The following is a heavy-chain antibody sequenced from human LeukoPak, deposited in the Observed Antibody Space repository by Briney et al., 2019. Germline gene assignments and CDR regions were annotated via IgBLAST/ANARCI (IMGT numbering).Heavy chain of an antibody. V-gene: IGHV4-34*01. Sequence: SETLSLTCAVYGGSFSSYYWSWIRQSPGKGLEWIGKINHSGSTIYNPSLKSRVTLSVDTSKNQFSLKLRSVTAADTAVYYCARKEGGQLVNTRRWFDPWGQGTLVTVSS. J-gene: IGHJ5*02. CDR1: GGSFSSYY. CDR3: ARKEGGQLVNTRRWFDP. CDR2: INHSGST. D-gene: IGHD6-13*01.